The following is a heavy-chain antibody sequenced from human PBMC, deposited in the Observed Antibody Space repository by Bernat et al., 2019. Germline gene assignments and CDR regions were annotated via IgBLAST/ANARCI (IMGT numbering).Heavy chain of an antibody. CDR1: GFTFSSYW. CDR3: AVSGSSDAFDI. CDR2: INSDGSST. D-gene: IGHD1-20*01. J-gene: IGHJ3*02. Sequence: EVQLVESGGGLVQPGGSLRLSCAASGFTFSSYWMHWVRQAPGKGLVWVSRINSDGSSTSYADSVEGRFTISRDNAKNTLYLQMNRLKAEDAAVYYGAVSGSSDAFDIWGQGTMVTVSS. V-gene: IGHV3-74*01.